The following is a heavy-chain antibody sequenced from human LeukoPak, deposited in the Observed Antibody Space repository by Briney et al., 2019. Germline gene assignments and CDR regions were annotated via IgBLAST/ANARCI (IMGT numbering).Heavy chain of an antibody. CDR3: ARWRVGYCSGGSCYSFASVAFDI. V-gene: IGHV4-61*02. J-gene: IGHJ3*02. Sequence: SETLSLTCTVSGGSISSGSYYWIWIRQPAGKGLEWIGRIYTSGSTNYNPSLKSRVTISVDTTKNQFSLKLSSVTAADTAVYYCARWRVGYCSGGSCYSFASVAFDIWGQGTMVTVSS. CDR1: GGSISSGSYY. CDR2: IYTSGST. D-gene: IGHD2-15*01.